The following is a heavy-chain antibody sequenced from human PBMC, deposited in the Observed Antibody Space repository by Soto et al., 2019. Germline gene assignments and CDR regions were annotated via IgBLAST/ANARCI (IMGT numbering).Heavy chain of an antibody. V-gene: IGHV4-59*02. J-gene: IGHJ5*02. D-gene: IGHD3-16*01. CDR3: AKSWGGWLFDP. CDR2: IYYSGST. CDR1: GGSVCSYY. Sequence: SETLSRTCTVSGGSVCSYYWSWIRQPPGKGLEWIGYIYYSGSTNYNPSLKSRVTISVDTSKNQFSLKLSSVTAADTAVYYCAKSWGGWLFDPWGQGTLVTVSS.